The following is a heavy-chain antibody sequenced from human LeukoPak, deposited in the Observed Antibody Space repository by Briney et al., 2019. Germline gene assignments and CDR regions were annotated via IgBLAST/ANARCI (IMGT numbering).Heavy chain of an antibody. CDR1: GFTFSSYA. D-gene: IGHD5-12*01. CDR3: AKLGSWWLRFGVDS. V-gene: IGHV3-23*01. J-gene: IGHJ4*02. CDR2: ITGSGGST. Sequence: PGGSLRLSCAASGFTFSSYAMNWVRQAPGKGLEWVSAITGSGGSTYYANSVKGRFIISRDNSKNTLYLQMNSLGADDTAVYYCAKLGSWWLRFGVDSWGQGTLVTVSS.